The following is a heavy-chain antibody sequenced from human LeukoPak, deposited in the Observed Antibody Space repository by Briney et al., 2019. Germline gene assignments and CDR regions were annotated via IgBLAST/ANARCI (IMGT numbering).Heavy chain of an antibody. Sequence: GASVKVSCKSSGGTFSSYAISWVRQAPGQGLEWMGRIIPIFGIANYAQKFQGRVTITADKSTSTAYMELSSLRSEDTAVYYCAVAIYDFWSGYYYGVDVWGQGTTVTVSS. V-gene: IGHV1-69*04. CDR3: AVAIYDFWSGYYYGVDV. D-gene: IGHD3-3*01. J-gene: IGHJ6*02. CDR1: GGTFSSYA. CDR2: IIPIFGIA.